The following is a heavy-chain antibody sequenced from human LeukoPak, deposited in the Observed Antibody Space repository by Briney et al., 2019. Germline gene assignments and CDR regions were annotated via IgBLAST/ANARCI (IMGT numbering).Heavy chain of an antibody. V-gene: IGHV4-59*12. CDR1: GGSISSYY. CDR2: IYYSGST. Sequence: SETLSLTCTVSGGSISSYYWSWIRQPPGKGLEWIGYIYYSGSTYYNPSLKSRVTISVDTSKNQFSLKLSSVTAADTAVYYCARDLEEGSWFDPWGQGTLVTVSS. D-gene: IGHD3-10*01. CDR3: ARDLEEGSWFDP. J-gene: IGHJ5*02.